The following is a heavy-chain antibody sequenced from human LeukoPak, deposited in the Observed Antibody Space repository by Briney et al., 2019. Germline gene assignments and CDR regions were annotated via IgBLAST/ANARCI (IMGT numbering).Heavy chain of an antibody. CDR1: GGSISSGGYY. J-gene: IGHJ6*02. CDR2: IYYSGST. V-gene: IGHV4-61*08. CDR3: ARVNGDDFWSGYWYYYGMDV. D-gene: IGHD3-3*01. Sequence: SETLSLTCTVSGGSISSGGYYWSWIRQHPGKGLEWIGYIYYSGSTNYNPSLKSRVTISVDTSKNQFSLKLSSVTAADTAVYYCARVNGDDFWSGYWYYYGMDVWGQGTTVTVSS.